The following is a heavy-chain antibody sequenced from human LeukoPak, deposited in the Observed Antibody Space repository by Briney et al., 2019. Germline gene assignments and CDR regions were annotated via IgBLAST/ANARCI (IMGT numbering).Heavy chain of an antibody. CDR3: ARTDRDGYNPRGYEFDY. V-gene: IGHV4-59*11. D-gene: IGHD5-24*01. J-gene: IGHJ4*02. CDR2: IYYSGST. Sequence: SETLSLTCTVSGGSISSHYWSWIRQPPGKGLEWIGYIYYSGSTNYNPSLKSRVTISVDTSKNQFSLKLSSVTAADTAVYYCARTDRDGYNPRGYEFDYWGQGTLVTVSS. CDR1: GGSISSHY.